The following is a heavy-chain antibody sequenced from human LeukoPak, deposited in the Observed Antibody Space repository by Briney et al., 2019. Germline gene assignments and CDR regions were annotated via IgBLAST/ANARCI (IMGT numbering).Heavy chain of an antibody. CDR3: LRAPSSNWAYDY. J-gene: IGHJ4*02. CDR1: GFTFSNYW. V-gene: IGHV3-74*01. D-gene: IGHD7-27*01. Sequence: GGSLRLSCAVSGFTFSNYWMHWVRQAPGKGLVWVPRINIDGSAADYADSVKGRFTISRGNAKNTLSLQMNSLRAEDTAVYHCLRAPSSNWAYDYWGQGTLVTVSS. CDR2: INIDGSAA.